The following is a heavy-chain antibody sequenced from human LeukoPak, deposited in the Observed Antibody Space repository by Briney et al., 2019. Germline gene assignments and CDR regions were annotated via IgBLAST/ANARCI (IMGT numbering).Heavy chain of an antibody. V-gene: IGHV1-2*02. CDR1: GYTFTGYY. J-gene: IGHJ4*02. Sequence: ASLKVSCKASGYTFTGYYMHWVRQAPGQGLEWMGWINPNSGGTNYAQKFQGRFTMTRDTSISTAYMQLSRLRSDDTAVYYCARGAPKKGVTGRYSSSWYYFGYWGQGTLVTVSS. CDR2: INPNSGGT. D-gene: IGHD6-13*01. CDR3: ARGAPKKGVTGRYSSSWYYFGY.